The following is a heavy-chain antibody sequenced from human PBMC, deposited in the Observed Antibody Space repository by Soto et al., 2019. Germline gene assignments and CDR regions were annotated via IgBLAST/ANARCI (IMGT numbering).Heavy chain of an antibody. CDR3: ARHHYYDDSGYLDY. Sequence: GGSLRLSCAASGFTFSNYGMHWVRQAPGKGLEWVTLISYDGSNKYYADFVKGRFTISRDNSKNTLFLQMYSLRADDTAVYYCARHHYYDDSGYLDYWGQGTLVTVSS. V-gene: IGHV3-30-3*01. D-gene: IGHD3-22*01. J-gene: IGHJ4*02. CDR1: GFTFSNYG. CDR2: ISYDGSNK.